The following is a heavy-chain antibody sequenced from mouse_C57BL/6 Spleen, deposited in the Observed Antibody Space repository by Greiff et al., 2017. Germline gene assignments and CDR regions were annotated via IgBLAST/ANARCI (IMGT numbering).Heavy chain of an antibody. Sequence: QVQLQQSGAELVKPGASVKLSCKASGYTFTSYWMHWVKQRPGRGLEWIGRIDPNSGGTKYNEKFKSKATLTVDKPSSTAYMQLSSLTSEDSAVYYCASFTTVVDPLYYYAMDYWGQGTSVTVSS. V-gene: IGHV1-72*01. CDR2: IDPNSGGT. J-gene: IGHJ4*01. D-gene: IGHD1-1*01. CDR3: ASFTTVVDPLYYYAMDY. CDR1: GYTFTSYW.